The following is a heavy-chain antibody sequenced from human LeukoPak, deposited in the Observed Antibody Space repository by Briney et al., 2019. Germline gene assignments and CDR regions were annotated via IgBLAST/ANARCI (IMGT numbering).Heavy chain of an antibody. CDR2: ISYDGSNK. J-gene: IGHJ4*02. CDR1: GFTFSSYG. Sequence: GRSLRLSCAASGFTFSSYGMHWVRQAPGKGLEWVAVISYDGSNKYYADSVKGRFTISRDNSKNTLYLQMNSRRAEDTAVYYCAKARYYYGSGRSYYFDYWGQGTLVTVSS. D-gene: IGHD3-10*01. V-gene: IGHV3-30*18. CDR3: AKARYYYGSGRSYYFDY.